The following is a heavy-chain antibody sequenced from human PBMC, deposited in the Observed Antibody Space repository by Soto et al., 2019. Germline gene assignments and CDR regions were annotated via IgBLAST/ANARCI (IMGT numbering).Heavy chain of an antibody. J-gene: IGHJ6*02. V-gene: IGHV4-59*01. CDR2: IYYSGST. CDR3: GSSNIAAAGVYYYGMDV. D-gene: IGHD6-13*01. CDR1: GGYISSYC. Sequence: SETLSLTCPVSGGYISSYCWSWIRQSPGKGLEWIGYIYYSGSTNYNPSLKSRVTISVDTSKNQLSLKLSSVTAADTAVYYCGSSNIAAAGVYYYGMDVWGRGTTVTVSS.